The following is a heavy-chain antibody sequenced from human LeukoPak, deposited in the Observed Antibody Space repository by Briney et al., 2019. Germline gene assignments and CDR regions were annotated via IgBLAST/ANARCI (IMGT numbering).Heavy chain of an antibody. V-gene: IGHV1-18*01. J-gene: IGHJ4*02. CDR2: ISAYNVNT. CDR1: GYTFTSYG. CDR3: AKDVQEGYYDSSGYSHY. D-gene: IGHD3-22*01. Sequence: ASVKVSCKASGYTFTSYGISWVRQAPGQGLEWMGWISAYNVNTNYAQKLQGRVTMTTDTSTSTAYMELRSLRSDDTAVYYCAKDVQEGYYDSSGYSHYWGQGTLVPVSS.